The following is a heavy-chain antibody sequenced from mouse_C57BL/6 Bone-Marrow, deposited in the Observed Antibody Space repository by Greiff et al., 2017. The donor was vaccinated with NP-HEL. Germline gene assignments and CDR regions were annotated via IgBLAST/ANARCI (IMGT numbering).Heavy chain of an antibody. CDR1: GFSLTSYG. CDR3: ARREVTAPYAMDY. Sequence: QVQLKQSGPGLVAPSQSLSITCTVSGFSLTSYGVHWVRQPPGKGLEWLVVIWSDGSTTYNSALKSRLSISKDNSKSQVFLKMNSLQTDDTAMYYCARREVTAPYAMDYWGQGTSVTVSS. J-gene: IGHJ4*01. V-gene: IGHV2-6*03. CDR2: IWSDGST. D-gene: IGHD2-2*01.